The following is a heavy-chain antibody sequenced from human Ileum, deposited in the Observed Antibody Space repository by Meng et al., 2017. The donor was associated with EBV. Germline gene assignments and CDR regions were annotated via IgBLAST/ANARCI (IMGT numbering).Heavy chain of an antibody. Sequence: QLHSQESGPGLVQPSDATSLTCNVSGGAISRSVYFWAWIRQPPGEGLEWIGSVVYSGTTYYTSSLKSRVSISVDTSKNQFSLKLSSVTAADTAVYYCARHHHSPTFDYWGQGTLVTVSS. V-gene: IGHV4-39*01. CDR1: GGAISRSVYF. J-gene: IGHJ4*02. CDR3: ARHHHSPTFDY. D-gene: IGHD1-14*01. CDR2: VVYSGTT.